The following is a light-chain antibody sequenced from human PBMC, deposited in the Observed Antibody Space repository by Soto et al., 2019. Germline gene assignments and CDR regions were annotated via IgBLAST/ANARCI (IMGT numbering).Light chain of an antibody. V-gene: IGKV3-20*01. Sequence: EIVLTQSPGTLSLSPGERATLSCRASQSVSTNYLAWYQQKPRQAPRLLIYGASNRATGIPNRCSGSGSGTDFTLTISSLEPEDFAVYYCQQYGSSGTFGQGTKVDI. CDR3: QQYGSSGT. J-gene: IGKJ1*01. CDR1: QSVSTNY. CDR2: GAS.